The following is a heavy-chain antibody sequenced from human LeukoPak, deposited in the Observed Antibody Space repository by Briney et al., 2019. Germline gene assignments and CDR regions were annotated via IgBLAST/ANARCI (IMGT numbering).Heavy chain of an antibody. CDR3: ARDDRGDTIDY. V-gene: IGHV3-48*04. CDR1: GFTFSSYG. CDR2: ISSSSSTI. D-gene: IGHD3-10*01. J-gene: IGHJ4*02. Sequence: GGSLRLSCAASGFTFSSYGMTWVRQAPGKGLEWVSYISSSSSTIYYADSVKGRFTISRDNAKNSLYLQMNSLRAEDTAVYYCARDDRGDTIDYWGQGTLVTVSS.